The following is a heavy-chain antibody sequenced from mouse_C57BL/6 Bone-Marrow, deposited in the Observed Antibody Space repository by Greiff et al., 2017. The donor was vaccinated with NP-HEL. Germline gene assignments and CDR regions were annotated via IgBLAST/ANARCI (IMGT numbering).Heavy chain of an antibody. CDR2: IHPNSGST. Sequence: QVQLQQPGAELVKPGASVKLSCKASGYTFTSYWMHWVKQRPGQGLEWIGMIHPNSGSTNYNEKFKSKATLTVDKSSSTAYMQLSSLTSEDSAVYYCAREEGYYGSRVAMDYWGQGTSVTVSS. V-gene: IGHV1-64*01. D-gene: IGHD1-1*01. J-gene: IGHJ4*01. CDR1: GYTFTSYW. CDR3: AREEGYYGSRVAMDY.